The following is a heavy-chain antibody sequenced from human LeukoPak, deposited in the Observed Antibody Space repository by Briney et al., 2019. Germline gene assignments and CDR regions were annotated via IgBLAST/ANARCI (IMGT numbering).Heavy chain of an antibody. V-gene: IGHV4-61*02. D-gene: IGHD3-10*01. Sequence: SETLSLTCSVSGDSNRSDNYYWSWIRPPDGQELEWIGRIYTSGSTSYNPALKSRVTISVDTSKNQFSLKLASVTAADTAVYYCARGGGATRIDYWGQGTLVTVSS. J-gene: IGHJ4*02. CDR3: ARGGGATRIDY. CDR1: GDSNRSDNYY. CDR2: IYTSGST.